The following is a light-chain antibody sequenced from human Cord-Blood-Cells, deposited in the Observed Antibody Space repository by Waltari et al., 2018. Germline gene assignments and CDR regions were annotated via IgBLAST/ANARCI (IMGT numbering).Light chain of an antibody. CDR3: SSYAGSNNLV. V-gene: IGLV2-8*01. Sequence: QSALTQPPSASGSPGQSVTISCTGTSCDVGGYNYVSWYQQHPGKAPKLMIYEVSKRPSGVPDRVSGSKSGNTASLTVSGLQAEDEADYYCSSYAGSNNLVFGGGTKLTVL. J-gene: IGLJ2*01. CDR2: EVS. CDR1: SCDVGGYNY.